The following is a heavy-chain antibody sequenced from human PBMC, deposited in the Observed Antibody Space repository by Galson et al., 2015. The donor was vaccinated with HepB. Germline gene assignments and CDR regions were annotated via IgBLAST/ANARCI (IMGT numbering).Heavy chain of an antibody. Sequence: TLSLTCAVYGGSFSGYYWSWIRQPPGKGLEWIGEINHSGSTNYNPSLKSRVTISVDTSKNQFSLKLSSVTAADTAVYYCARGRNYYDSSGYYYVEAFDIWGQGTMVTVSS. CDR2: INHSGST. CDR1: GGSFSGYY. D-gene: IGHD3-22*01. J-gene: IGHJ3*02. CDR3: ARGRNYYDSSGYYYVEAFDI. V-gene: IGHV4-34*01.